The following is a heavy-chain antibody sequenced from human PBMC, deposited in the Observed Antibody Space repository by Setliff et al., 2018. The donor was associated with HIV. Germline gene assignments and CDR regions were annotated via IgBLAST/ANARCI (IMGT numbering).Heavy chain of an antibody. CDR1: NYSISSGHY. CDR3: ARLLGRTVVVINAGFDY. Sequence: LTCPISNYSISSGHYWGWIRQSPGKGLEWIGNIYHVGRAFYSPSLESRVSISVDTSKNQFSLRLTSVTAADTAVYYCARLLGRTVVVINAGFDYWGQGTLVTVSS. V-gene: IGHV4-38-2*01. CDR2: IYHVGRA. J-gene: IGHJ4*02. D-gene: IGHD2-15*01.